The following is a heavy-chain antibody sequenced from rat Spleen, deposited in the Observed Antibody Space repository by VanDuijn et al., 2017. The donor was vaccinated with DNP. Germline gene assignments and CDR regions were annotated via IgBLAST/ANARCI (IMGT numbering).Heavy chain of an antibody. Sequence: KVSCAASGFSFTNYNMAWVRQAPKKGLEWVATIRYDGSNTYYRVSVKGRFTISRDKTKSTLYLQMDSLRSEDTATYYCVRLQYAMDAWGQGTSVTVSS. J-gene: IGHJ4*01. CDR2: IRYDGSNT. CDR1: GFSFTNYN. CDR3: VRLQYAMDA. D-gene: IGHD1-1*01. V-gene: IGHV5-7*01.